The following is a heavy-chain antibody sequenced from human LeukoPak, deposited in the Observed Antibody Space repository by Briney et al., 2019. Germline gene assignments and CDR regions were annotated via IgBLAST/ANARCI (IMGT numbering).Heavy chain of an antibody. J-gene: IGHJ4*02. Sequence: GGSLRLSCAASGFTFGSYWMSWVRQAPGKGLEWVANTKEDGSETYYVDSVKGRFTISRDDSKNTLYLQMNSLRAEDTALYYCAKDWSAAHWGQGTLVTVSS. D-gene: IGHD2-15*01. CDR2: TKEDGSET. CDR1: GFTFGSYW. V-gene: IGHV3-7*03. CDR3: AKDWSAAH.